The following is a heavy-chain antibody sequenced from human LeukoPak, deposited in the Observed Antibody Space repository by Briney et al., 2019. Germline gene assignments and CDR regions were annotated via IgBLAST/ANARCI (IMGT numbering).Heavy chain of an antibody. J-gene: IGHJ3*02. Sequence: SGTLSLTCTVSGGSISSYYWSWIRQPPGKGLEWIGYIYYSGSTNYNPSLKSRVTISVDTSKNQFSLKLSSVTAADTAVYYCARRKVGATWGNAFDIWGQGTMVTVSS. CDR1: GGSISSYY. D-gene: IGHD1-26*01. CDR2: IYYSGST. V-gene: IGHV4-59*08. CDR3: ARRKVGATWGNAFDI.